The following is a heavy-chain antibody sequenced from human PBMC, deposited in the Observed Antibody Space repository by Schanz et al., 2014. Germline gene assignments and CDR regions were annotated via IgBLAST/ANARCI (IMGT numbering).Heavy chain of an antibody. CDR1: GFSFTTYA. V-gene: IGHV3-23*01. D-gene: IGHD3-9*01. Sequence: EVQLLESGGGLVQPGGSLRLSCASSGFSFTTYAMSWVRQAPGKGLEWVSSISSGGGSTYYADSVKGRFTISRDNSKNTLYLQMKSLRAEDTAVYYCAKAADWPVTRFDPWGQGTLVTASS. CDR3: AKAADWPVTRFDP. CDR2: ISSGGGST. J-gene: IGHJ5*02.